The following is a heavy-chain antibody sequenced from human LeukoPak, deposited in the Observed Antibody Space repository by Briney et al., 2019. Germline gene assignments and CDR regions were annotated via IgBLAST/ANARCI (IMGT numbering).Heavy chain of an antibody. D-gene: IGHD3-22*01. CDR1: GVSISSYY. CDR2: IYYSGST. Sequence: PSETLSLTCTVSGVSISSYYWSWIRRPPGKGLEWIGYIYYSGSTNYNPSLKSRVTISVDTSKNQFSLKLSSVTAADTAVYYCARQTYYYDSSGYYPFDYWGQGTLVTVSS. V-gene: IGHV4-59*01. CDR3: ARQTYYYDSSGYYPFDY. J-gene: IGHJ4*02.